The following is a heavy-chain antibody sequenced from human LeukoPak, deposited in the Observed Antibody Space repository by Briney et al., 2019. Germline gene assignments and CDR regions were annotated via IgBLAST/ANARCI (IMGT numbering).Heavy chain of an antibody. Sequence: GRSLRLSCAASGFTFTSYAMHWVRQAPGQGLEWMGWINPNSGGTNYAQKFQGRVTMTRDKSIRTAYMELSRLTSDDTAVYYCARNIWLGESADAFDIWGQGTMVTVSS. V-gene: IGHV1-2*02. D-gene: IGHD3-10*01. J-gene: IGHJ3*02. CDR1: GFTFTSYA. CDR3: ARNIWLGESADAFDI. CDR2: INPNSGGT.